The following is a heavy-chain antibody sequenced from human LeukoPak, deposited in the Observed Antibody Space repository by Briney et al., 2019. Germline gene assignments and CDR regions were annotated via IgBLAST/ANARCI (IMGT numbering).Heavy chain of an antibody. J-gene: IGHJ3*02. CDR2: IKQDGSEK. CDR1: GFPFRTYW. V-gene: IGHV3-7*01. Sequence: PGGSLRLSCAASGFPFRTYWMSWVRRAPGKGLEWVANIKQDGSEKYYVDSVKGRFTISRDNAKNSLYLQMNSLRAEDTAVYYCARDRHLLRLLTSNAFDIWGQGTMVTVSS. CDR3: ARDRHLLRLLTSNAFDI. D-gene: IGHD2-21*01.